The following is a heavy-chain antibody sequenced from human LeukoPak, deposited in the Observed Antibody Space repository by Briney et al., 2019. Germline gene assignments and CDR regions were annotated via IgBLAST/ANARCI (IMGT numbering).Heavy chain of an antibody. CDR3: ARDPSYNWNYGWFDP. V-gene: IGHV4-39*07. Sequence: SETLSLTCTVSGGSISSSSYYWGWIRQPPGKGLEWIGSIYYSGSTYYNPSLKSRVTISVDTSKNQFSLKLSSVTDADTAMYHCARDPSYNWNYGWFDPWGQGTLVTVSS. CDR1: GGSISSSSYY. J-gene: IGHJ5*02. D-gene: IGHD1-7*01. CDR2: IYYSGST.